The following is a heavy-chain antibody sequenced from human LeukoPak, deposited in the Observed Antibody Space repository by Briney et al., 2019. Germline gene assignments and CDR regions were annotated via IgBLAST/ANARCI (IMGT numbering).Heavy chain of an antibody. CDR3: ARLGGGQLVPLDS. D-gene: IGHD6-6*01. J-gene: IGHJ4*02. CDR2: ISYSGST. CDR1: GGSISRSSDY. V-gene: IGHV4-39*01. Sequence: PSETLSLTCNVSGGSISRSSDYWGWIRQPPVKGLEWVGTISYSGSTYYNPSLKSRVTISVDTSKNQFSLKVTSVTATDTAVYFCARLGGGQLVPLDSWGQGTLVTVSS.